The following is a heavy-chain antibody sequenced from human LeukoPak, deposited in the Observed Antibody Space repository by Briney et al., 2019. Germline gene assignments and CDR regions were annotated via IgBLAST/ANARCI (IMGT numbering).Heavy chain of an antibody. CDR2: IYYSGST. CDR1: GGSISSYY. Sequence: SETLSLTCTVSGGSISSYYWGWIRQPPGKGLEWIGSIYYSGSTYYNPSLKSRVTISVDTSKNQFSLKLSSVTAADTAVYYCARGDRQQLVHRFDYWGQGTLVTVSS. V-gene: IGHV4-39*07. J-gene: IGHJ4*02. D-gene: IGHD6-13*01. CDR3: ARGDRQQLVHRFDY.